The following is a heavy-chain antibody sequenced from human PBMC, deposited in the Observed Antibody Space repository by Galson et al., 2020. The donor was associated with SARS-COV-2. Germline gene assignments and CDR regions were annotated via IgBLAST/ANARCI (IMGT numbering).Heavy chain of an antibody. V-gene: IGHV3-23*01. J-gene: IGHJ4*02. CDR2: ISGSGGST. CDR1: GFTFSSYA. CDR3: ATSPADYDFWSGYQDYLDY. Sequence: GGSLRLSCAASGFTFSSYAMSWVRQAPGKGLEWVSAISGSGGSTYYADSVKGRFTISRDNSKNTLYLQMNSLRAEDTAVYYCATSPADYDFWSGYQDYLDYWGQGTLVTVSS. D-gene: IGHD3-3*01.